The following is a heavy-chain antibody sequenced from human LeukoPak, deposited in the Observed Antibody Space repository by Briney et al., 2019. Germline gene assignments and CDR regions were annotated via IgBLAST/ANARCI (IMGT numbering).Heavy chain of an antibody. J-gene: IGHJ4*02. Sequence: PGGSLRLSCAASGFTFSSYAMTWVRQAPGKGLEWVSTITGGGADTCYADSEKGRFTISRDNSKNTLYLQMNSLRAEDTAIYYCAKDWFDYWGQGTLVTVSS. CDR1: GFTFSSYA. V-gene: IGHV3-23*01. CDR3: AKDWFDY. CDR2: ITGGGADT.